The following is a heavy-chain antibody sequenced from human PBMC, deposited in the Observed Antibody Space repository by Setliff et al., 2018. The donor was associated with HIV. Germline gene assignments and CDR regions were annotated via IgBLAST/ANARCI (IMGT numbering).Heavy chain of an antibody. CDR3: AAGLNYYDRSGLGA. CDR2: IVPVFGIG. J-gene: IGHJ5*02. CDR1: GNTLRNNA. V-gene: IGHV1-69*13. Sequence: GASVKVSCKASGNTLRNNAIGWVRQAPGQGLEWMGGIVPVFGIGRSPQKFQGRVIITADESTSTAYMELSSLTSGDTAVYYCAAGLNYYDRSGLGAWGQGTLVTVSS. D-gene: IGHD3-22*01.